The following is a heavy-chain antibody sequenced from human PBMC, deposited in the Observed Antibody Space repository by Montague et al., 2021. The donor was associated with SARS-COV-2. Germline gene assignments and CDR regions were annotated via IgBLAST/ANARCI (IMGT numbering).Heavy chain of an antibody. CDR3: ARDVRYYYDQ. V-gene: IGHV4-59*01. CDR1: GGSMSSYH. J-gene: IGHJ4*02. CDR2: VSYRGST. D-gene: IGHD3-10*01. Sequence: SETLSLTCSVSGGSMSSYHRVWIRQPPGKGLEWIGYVSYRGSTNXNLSLKSRVTISLDTSKNRFSLRVTSVTAADTAVYYCARDVRYYYDQWGQGILVTVSS.